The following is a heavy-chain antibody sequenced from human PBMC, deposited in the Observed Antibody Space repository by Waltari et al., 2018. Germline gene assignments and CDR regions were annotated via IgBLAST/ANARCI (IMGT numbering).Heavy chain of an antibody. CDR1: GGSFSGYY. D-gene: IGHD6-6*01. Sequence: QVQLQQWGAGLLKPSETLSLTCAVYGGSFSGYYWSWIRQPPGKGLEWIGEINHSGSTSYNRSLRSRVTISVDTSKSQFSLTLSSVTAADTAVYYWARGRRPIEYSSSSVGVRPTGWFDYWGQGTLVTVSS. J-gene: IGHJ4*02. CDR2: INHSGST. CDR3: ARGRRPIEYSSSSVGVRPTGWFDY. V-gene: IGHV4-34*01.